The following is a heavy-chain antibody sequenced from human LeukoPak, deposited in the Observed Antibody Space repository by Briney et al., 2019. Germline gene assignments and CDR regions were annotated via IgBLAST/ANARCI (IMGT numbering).Heavy chain of an antibody. Sequence: GRSLRLSCAASGFTFSSYAMHWVRQAPGKGLEWVAVISYDGSNKYYADSVKGRFTISRDNSKNTLYLQMNSLRAEDTAVYYCAKEGTNQTDPTVTDGEYFQHWGQGTLVTVSS. CDR1: GFTFSSYA. D-gene: IGHD4-17*01. CDR2: ISYDGSNK. J-gene: IGHJ1*01. CDR3: AKEGTNQTDPTVTDGEYFQH. V-gene: IGHV3-30-3*01.